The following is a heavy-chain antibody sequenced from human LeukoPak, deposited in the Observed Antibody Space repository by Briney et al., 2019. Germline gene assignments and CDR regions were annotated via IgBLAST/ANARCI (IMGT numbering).Heavy chain of an antibody. V-gene: IGHV4-59*11. CDR1: GDSISSHY. CDR3: ARGGVYSYGPIDY. Sequence: PSETLSLTCTVSGDSISSHYWSWFRQPPGKGLEWLGYIPYSGWTNYNPSLKSRVIISGDTSKNQFSLKLSSVTAADTAVYYCARGGVYSYGPIDYWGQGTLVTVSS. J-gene: IGHJ4*02. D-gene: IGHD5-18*01. CDR2: IPYSGWT.